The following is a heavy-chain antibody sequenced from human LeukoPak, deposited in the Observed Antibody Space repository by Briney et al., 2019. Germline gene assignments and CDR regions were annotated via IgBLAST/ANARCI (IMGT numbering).Heavy chain of an antibody. V-gene: IGHV3-30-3*01. J-gene: IGHJ5*02. CDR1: GFTFSSYA. CDR2: ISYDGSNK. CDR3: ARDTTGWFDP. Sequence: PGRSLRLSCAASGFTFSSYAMHWVRQAPGKGLEWVAVISYDGSNKYYADSVKGRFTISRDNSKNTLSLQMNSLRAEDSAVYYCARDTTGWFDPWGQGTLVTVAS. D-gene: IGHD1-14*01.